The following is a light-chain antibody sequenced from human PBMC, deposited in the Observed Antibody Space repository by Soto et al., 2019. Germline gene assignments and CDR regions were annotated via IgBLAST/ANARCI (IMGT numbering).Light chain of an antibody. CDR2: GAS. J-gene: IGKJ5*01. Sequence: ESVLTQSPGTLSLSPGERATLSCRASQSVSVNSLAWYQQKPGQAPRLLIYGASSRATGIPDRFSGSGSGTDFTLTISRLEPEDFAVYYCQQYGSSPFGQGTRLEIK. V-gene: IGKV3-20*01. CDR3: QQYGSSP. CDR1: QSVSVNS.